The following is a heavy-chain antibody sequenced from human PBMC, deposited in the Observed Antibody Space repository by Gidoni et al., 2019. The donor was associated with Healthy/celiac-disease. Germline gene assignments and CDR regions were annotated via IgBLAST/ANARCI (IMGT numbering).Heavy chain of an antibody. CDR2: IGTAGDT. J-gene: IGHJ3*02. CDR1: GFTFSSYD. V-gene: IGHV3-13*01. Sequence: EVQLVESGGGLVQPGGSLRLSCAASGFTFSSYDMHWVRQATGKGLEWGSAIGTAGDTYYPGSVKGRFTISRENAKNSLYLQMNSLRAGDTAVYYCARGGSGQWLPNDAFDIWGQGTMVTVSS. CDR3: ARGGSGQWLPNDAFDI. D-gene: IGHD3-10*01.